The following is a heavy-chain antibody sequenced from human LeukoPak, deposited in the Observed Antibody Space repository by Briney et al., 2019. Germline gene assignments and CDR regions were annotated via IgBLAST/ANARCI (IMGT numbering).Heavy chain of an antibody. J-gene: IGHJ6*03. V-gene: IGHV4-59*01. D-gene: IGHD4-11*01. CDR2: IYYSGST. CDR3: ARVGAPPSNYRYYYYYMDV. CDR1: GGSICSYY. Sequence: PSETLSLTCTVSGGSICSYYWSWIRQPPGKGLEWTGYIYYSGSTNHNPSLKSRVTISVDTSKTQFSLKLSSVTAADTAVYYCARVGAPPSNYRYYYYYMDVWGKGTTVTVSS.